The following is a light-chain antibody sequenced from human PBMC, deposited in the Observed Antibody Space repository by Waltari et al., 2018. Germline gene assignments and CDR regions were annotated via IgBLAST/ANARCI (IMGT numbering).Light chain of an antibody. CDR1: SNNVGNQG. J-gene: IGLJ3*02. Sequence: QAGLTQPPSVSKDLRQTATLTCTGNSNNVGNQGAAWLQQYQGHPPTLLFHRNNNRPTGIPTRFSASRSGNTASLTITGLQPEDEADYYCSAWDSNLSAWVFGGGTKLTVL. V-gene: IGLV10-54*04. CDR2: RNN. CDR3: SAWDSNLSAWV.